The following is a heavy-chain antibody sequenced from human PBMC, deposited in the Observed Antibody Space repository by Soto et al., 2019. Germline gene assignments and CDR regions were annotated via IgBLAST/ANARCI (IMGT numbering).Heavy chain of an antibody. D-gene: IGHD6-6*01. Sequence: ASVKVSCKASGYTFTSYGISWVRQAPGQGLEWMGWISAYNGNTNYAQKLQGRVTMTTDTSTSTAYMELRSLRSDDTAVYYCAGRRSSSSNNYYYYYGMDVWGQGTTVTVSS. J-gene: IGHJ6*02. CDR1: GYTFTSYG. CDR2: ISAYNGNT. CDR3: AGRRSSSSNNYYYYYGMDV. V-gene: IGHV1-18*04.